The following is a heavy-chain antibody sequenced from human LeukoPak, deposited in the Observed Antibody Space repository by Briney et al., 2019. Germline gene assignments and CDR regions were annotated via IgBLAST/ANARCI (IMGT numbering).Heavy chain of an antibody. CDR1: GFTFDDYA. CDR2: ISWNSGSI. V-gene: IGHV3-9*01. J-gene: IGHJ5*02. CDR3: AKDYSYDSSGYANWFDP. D-gene: IGHD3-22*01. Sequence: GRSLRLSCAASGFTFDDYAMLWVRQAPGKGLEWVSGISWNSGSIGYADSVKGRFTISRDNAKNSLYLQMNSLRAEDTALYYCAKDYSYDSSGYANWFDPWGQGTLVTVSS.